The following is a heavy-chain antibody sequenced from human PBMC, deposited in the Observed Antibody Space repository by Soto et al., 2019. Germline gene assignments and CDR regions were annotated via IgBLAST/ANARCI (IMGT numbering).Heavy chain of an antibody. Sequence: SETLSLTCAVYGGSFSGYYWSWIRQPPGKGLEWIGEINHSGSTNYNPSLKSRVTISVDTSKNQFSLKLSSVTAADTAVYYCAREVRLLAAAPFDYWGQGTLVTVSS. V-gene: IGHV4-34*01. CDR2: INHSGST. J-gene: IGHJ4*02. CDR3: AREVRLLAAAPFDY. D-gene: IGHD3-22*01. CDR1: GGSFSGYY.